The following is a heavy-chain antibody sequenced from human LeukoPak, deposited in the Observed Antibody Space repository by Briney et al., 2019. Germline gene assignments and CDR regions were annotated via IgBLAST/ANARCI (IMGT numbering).Heavy chain of an antibody. CDR2: IYSVTST. V-gene: IGHV3-53*01. CDR1: GFSVSSNY. J-gene: IGHJ4*02. Sequence: GGSLRLSCAASGFSVSSNYMSWVRQAPGKGLEWVSVIYSVTSTYYADSVNGRFTISRDDSKNTVDLQMNSLRVEDTAMYYCARGSLLRYFDWPDWGQGILVTVSS. D-gene: IGHD3-9*01. CDR3: ARGSLLRYFDWPD.